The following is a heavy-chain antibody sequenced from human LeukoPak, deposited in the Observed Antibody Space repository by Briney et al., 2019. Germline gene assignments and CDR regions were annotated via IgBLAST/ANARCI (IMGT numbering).Heavy chain of an antibody. J-gene: IGHJ5*02. CDR3: ATWLYCSSTSCYQRWFDP. V-gene: IGHV1-24*01. CDR2: FDPEDGET. CDR1: GYTFTSYY. D-gene: IGHD2-2*01. Sequence: ASVKVSCKASGYTFTSYYMHWVRQAPGKGLEWMGGFDPEDGETIYAQKFQGRVTMTEDTSTDTAYMELSSLRSEDTAVYYCATWLYCSSTSCYQRWFDPWGQGTLVTVSS.